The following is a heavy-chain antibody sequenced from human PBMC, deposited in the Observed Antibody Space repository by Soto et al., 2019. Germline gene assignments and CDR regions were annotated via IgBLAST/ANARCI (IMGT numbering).Heavy chain of an antibody. CDR1: GFTFGDYA. D-gene: IGHD2-2*01. CDR2: IRWNSDSI. Sequence: EVQLVESGGVLVQPGRSLRLSCAASGFTFGDYAMHWVRHAPGKGLEWVSGIRWNSDSIGYVDSVQGRFTISRDNAKNFLYLQLNSLRPEDTALYYCAKAPYHLGYLDYWGQVTLFTVSS. V-gene: IGHV3-9*01. CDR3: AKAPYHLGYLDY. J-gene: IGHJ4*02.